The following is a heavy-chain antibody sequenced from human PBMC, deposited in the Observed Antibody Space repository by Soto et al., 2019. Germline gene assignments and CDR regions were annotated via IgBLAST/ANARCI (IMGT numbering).Heavy chain of an antibody. J-gene: IGHJ4*02. V-gene: IGHV3-48*01. D-gene: IGHD4-17*01. CDR1: GFTFSSYS. Sequence: EVQLVESGGGLVQPGGSLRLSCAASGFTFSSYSMNWVRQAPGKGLEWVSYISSSSSTIYYADSVKGRFTISRDNAKNSLYLQMNSLRAEDTAVYYCARGLTTVTTEYYFDYWGQGTLVTVSS. CDR3: ARGLTTVTTEYYFDY. CDR2: ISSSSSTI.